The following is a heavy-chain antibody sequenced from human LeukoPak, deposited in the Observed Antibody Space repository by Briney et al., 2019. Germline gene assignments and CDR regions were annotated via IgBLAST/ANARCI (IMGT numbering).Heavy chain of an antibody. V-gene: IGHV3-30-3*01. CDR2: ISYDESKK. Sequence: GGSLRLSCAASGFTFSSYGIHWVRQAPGKGLEWVTVISYDESKKYYADSVKGRFTISRDNSKNTLYLQMNSLRAEDTAVYYCALNGREVPSGAFDIWGQGTMVTVSS. CDR1: GFTFSSYG. J-gene: IGHJ3*02. D-gene: IGHD3-16*02. CDR3: ALNGREVPSGAFDI.